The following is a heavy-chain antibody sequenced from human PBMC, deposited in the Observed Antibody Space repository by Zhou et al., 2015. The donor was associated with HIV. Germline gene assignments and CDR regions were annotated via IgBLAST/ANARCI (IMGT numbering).Heavy chain of an antibody. CDR1: GGTFSSYA. CDR2: IIPIFGTA. J-gene: IGHJ6*03. V-gene: IGHV1-69*01. D-gene: IGHD2-2*01. CDR3: ARVFPNRGTAKDIVVVPAAPTGYYYYMDV. Sequence: QVQLVQSGAEVKKPGSSVKVSCKASGGTFSSYAISWVRQAPGQGLEWMGGIIPIFGTANYAQKFQGRVTITADESTSTAYMELSSLRSEDTAVYYCARVFPNRGTAKDIVVVPAAPTGYYYYMDVWGKGTTVTVSS.